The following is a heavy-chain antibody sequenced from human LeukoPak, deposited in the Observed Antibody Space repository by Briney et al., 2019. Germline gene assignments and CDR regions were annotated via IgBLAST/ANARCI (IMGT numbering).Heavy chain of an antibody. CDR3: ARDPMALDF. Sequence: GGSLRLSCSASGFTFSIYEMNWVRQAPGKGLQWVSYIRSSGDIIHYADSVKGRFTISRDTAKNTLYLQMNNLRDEDTAVYYCARDPMALDFWGRGTLVTVSS. D-gene: IGHD3-10*01. CDR1: GFTFSIYE. CDR2: IRSSGDII. V-gene: IGHV3-48*03. J-gene: IGHJ4*02.